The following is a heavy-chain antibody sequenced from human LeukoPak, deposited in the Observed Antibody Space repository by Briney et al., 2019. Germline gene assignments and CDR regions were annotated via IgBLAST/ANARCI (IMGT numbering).Heavy chain of an antibody. V-gene: IGHV6-1*01. CDR3: ARGGQGDGYSADEAFDF. J-gene: IGHJ3*01. CDR2: TYYRSKWYN. D-gene: IGHD5-24*01. CDR1: GDSVSSNSTA. Sequence: SQTLSLTRAISGDSVSSNSTAYNWIRQSPSRGLEWLGRTYYRSKWYNDYAVSVKSRITINPDTSKNQLSLQLNSVTPDDTAVYYCARGGQGDGYSADEAFDFWGQGTMVTVSS.